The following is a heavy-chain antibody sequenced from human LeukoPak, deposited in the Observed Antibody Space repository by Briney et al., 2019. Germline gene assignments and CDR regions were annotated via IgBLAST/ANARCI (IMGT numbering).Heavy chain of an antibody. D-gene: IGHD6-19*01. CDR3: ARVRYSSGWLIDY. CDR2: ISYDGSNK. J-gene: IGHJ4*02. CDR1: GFTFSSYA. V-gene: IGHV3-30-3*01. Sequence: GGSLRLSCAASGFTFSSYAMHWVRQAPGKGLEWVAVISYDGSNKYYADSVKGRFTISRDNPKSTLYLQMNSLRAEDTAVYYCARVRYSSGWLIDYWGQGTLVTVSS.